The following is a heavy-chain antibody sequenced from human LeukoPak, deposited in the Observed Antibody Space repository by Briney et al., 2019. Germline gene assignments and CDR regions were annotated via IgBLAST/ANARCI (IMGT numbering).Heavy chain of an antibody. CDR2: IYTSGST. CDR3: ARMIYGSGSYFAFHAFDI. Sequence: SETLSLTCTVSGGSISSGSYYWSWIRQPAGKGLEWIGRIYTSGSTNYNPSLKSRATISVDTSKNQFSLKLSSVTAADTAVYYCARMIYGSGSYFAFHAFDIWGQGTMVTVPS. CDR1: GGSISSGSYY. D-gene: IGHD3-10*01. V-gene: IGHV4-61*02. J-gene: IGHJ3*02.